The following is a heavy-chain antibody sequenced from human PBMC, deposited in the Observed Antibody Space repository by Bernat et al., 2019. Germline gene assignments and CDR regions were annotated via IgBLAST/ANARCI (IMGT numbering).Heavy chain of an antibody. CDR1: GFIFSTHA. CDR3: AKTQISLVRGVITPTWFDP. Sequence: EVQLLESGGGFVQPGGSLRLSCATSGFIFSTHAMSWVLQGPRKGLEWVATISGSGSTTYYADSVKGRFTISRDNSKNTLYLQMSSLRVEDTAVYYCAKTQISLVRGVITPTWFDPWGLGTLVTVSS. CDR2: ISGSGSTT. J-gene: IGHJ5*02. V-gene: IGHV3-23*01. D-gene: IGHD3-10*01.